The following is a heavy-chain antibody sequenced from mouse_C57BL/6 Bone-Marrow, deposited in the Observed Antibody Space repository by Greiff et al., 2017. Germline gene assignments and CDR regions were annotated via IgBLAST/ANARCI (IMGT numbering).Heavy chain of an antibody. J-gene: IGHJ3*01. CDR3: AGAWFAY. V-gene: IGHV1-22*01. CDR1: GYTFTDYC. Sequence: VQLQQSGPELVKPGASVKMSCKASGYTFTDYCMHWVKQRPGKSLEWIGYINPRNGGTNYNQKFKGKATLTVDKSSSTAYMELRSLTTDDSAVLYCAGAWFAYWGQGTLVTVSA. CDR2: INPRNGGT.